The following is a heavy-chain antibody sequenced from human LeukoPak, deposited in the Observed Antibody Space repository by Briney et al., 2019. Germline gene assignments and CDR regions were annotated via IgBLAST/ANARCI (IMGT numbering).Heavy chain of an antibody. Sequence: GGSLRLSCAASGFTFSSYAMSWVRQAPGKGLEWVSAISGSGGSTCYADSVKGRFTISRDNSKNTLYLQMNSLRAEDTAVYYCAKSPGGYSSGWPFDYWGQGTLVTVSS. D-gene: IGHD6-19*01. J-gene: IGHJ4*02. CDR3: AKSPGGYSSGWPFDY. CDR2: ISGSGGST. CDR1: GFTFSSYA. V-gene: IGHV3-23*01.